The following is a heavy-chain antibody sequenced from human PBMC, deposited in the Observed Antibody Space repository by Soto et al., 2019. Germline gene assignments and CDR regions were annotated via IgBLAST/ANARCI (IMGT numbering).Heavy chain of an antibody. CDR2: INHSGST. J-gene: IGHJ6*02. D-gene: IGHD3-10*01. Sequence: NPSETLSLTCAVYGGSFSGYYWSWIRQPPGKGLEWIGEINHSGSTNYNPSLKSRVTISVDTSKNQFSLKLSSVTAADTAVYYCARDGFGELLHDYYYYGMDVWGQGTTVTVSS. CDR3: ARDGFGELLHDYYYYGMDV. CDR1: GGSFSGYY. V-gene: IGHV4-34*01.